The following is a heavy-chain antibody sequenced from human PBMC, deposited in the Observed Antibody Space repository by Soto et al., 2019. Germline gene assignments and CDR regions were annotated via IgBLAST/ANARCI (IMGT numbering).Heavy chain of an antibody. CDR2: IKEDGSEK. Sequence: GGSLRLSCAGSGFTFSGYWMSWVRQAPGKGLEWVANIKEDGSEKYYVDSVEGRFTISRDNAKNSLYLQMNSLRAEDMGVYYCAKHDYVWGSYRTFDYWGQGTLVTVSS. CDR3: AKHDYVWGSYRTFDY. CDR1: GFTFSGYW. D-gene: IGHD3-16*02. V-gene: IGHV3-7*01. J-gene: IGHJ4*02.